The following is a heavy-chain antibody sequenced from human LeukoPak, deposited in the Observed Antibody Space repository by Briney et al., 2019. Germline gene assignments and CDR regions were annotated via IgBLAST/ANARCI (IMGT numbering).Heavy chain of an antibody. CDR3: ARDIRDLWFGELSAFDY. J-gene: IGHJ4*02. CDR2: IKQDGSEK. V-gene: IGHV3-7*03. Sequence: GGSLRLSCAASGFTFSSYWMSWVRQAPGKGLEWVANIKQDGSEKYYVDSVKGRFTISRDNAKNSLYLQMNSLRAEDTAVYYCARDIRDLWFGELSAFDYWGQGTLVIVSS. CDR1: GFTFSSYW. D-gene: IGHD3-10*01.